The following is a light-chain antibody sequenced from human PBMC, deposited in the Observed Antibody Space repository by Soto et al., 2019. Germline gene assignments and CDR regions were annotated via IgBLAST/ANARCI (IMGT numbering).Light chain of an antibody. CDR3: SSYTSSSNVV. V-gene: IGLV2-14*01. CDR2: DVS. Sequence: QSALTQPASVSGSPGQSITISCTGTSSDVGGYNYVSWYQQYPGKAPKLMIYDVSNRPSGVSNRFSGSKSGNTASLTISGLQAEDDADYYCSSYTSSSNVVFGGGTKLTVL. J-gene: IGLJ2*01. CDR1: SSDVGGYNY.